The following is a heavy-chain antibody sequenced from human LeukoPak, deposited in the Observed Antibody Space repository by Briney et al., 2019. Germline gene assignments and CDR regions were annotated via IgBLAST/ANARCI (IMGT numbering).Heavy chain of an antibody. CDR1: GFTFSSYA. Sequence: PGGSLRLSCAASGFTFSSYAMSWVRQAPGKGLEWVSAISGSGGSTYYADSVKGRFTISRDNPKNTLYLQMNSLRAEDTAVYYCAKTPLGYDSSGYYYNWGQGTLVTVSS. CDR2: ISGSGGST. CDR3: AKTPLGYDSSGYYYN. D-gene: IGHD3-22*01. J-gene: IGHJ4*02. V-gene: IGHV3-23*01.